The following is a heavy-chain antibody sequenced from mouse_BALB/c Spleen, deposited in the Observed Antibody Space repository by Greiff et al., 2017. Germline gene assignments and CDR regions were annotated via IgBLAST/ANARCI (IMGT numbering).Heavy chain of an antibody. CDR3: ARSGLSYYPDY. CDR2: INPSNGRT. D-gene: IGHD3-2*02. CDR1: GYTFTSYW. V-gene: IGHV1S81*02. J-gene: IGHJ2*01. Sequence: VKLQQPGAELVKPGASVKLSCKASGYTFTSYWMHWVKQRPGQGLEWIGEINPSNGRTNYNEKFKSKATLTVDKSSSTAYMQLSSLTSEDSAVYYCARSGLSYYPDYWGQGTTLTVSS.